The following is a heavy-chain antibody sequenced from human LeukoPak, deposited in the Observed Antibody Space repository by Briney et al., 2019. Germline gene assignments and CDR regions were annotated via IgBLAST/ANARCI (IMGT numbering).Heavy chain of an antibody. Sequence: PSETLSLTCAVSGGSISSSNWWSWVRQPPGKGLEWIGEIYHSGSTNYNPSLKSRVTISVDTSKNQFSLKLSSVTAADTAVYYCARHVISGYSSSVENYYYMDVWGKGTTVTVSS. CDR3: ARHVISGYSSSVENYYYMDV. CDR1: GGSISSSNW. CDR2: IYHSGST. D-gene: IGHD6-6*01. J-gene: IGHJ6*03. V-gene: IGHV4-4*02.